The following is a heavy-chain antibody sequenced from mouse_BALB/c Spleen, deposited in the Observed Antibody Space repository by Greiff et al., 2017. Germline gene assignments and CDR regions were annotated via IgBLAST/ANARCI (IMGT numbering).Heavy chain of an antibody. V-gene: IGHV3-8*02. CDR2: ISDSGST. J-gene: IGHJ3*01. Sequence: EVKLVESGPSLVKPSQTLSLTCSVTGDSITSGYWNWIRKFPGNKLAYMGYISDSGSTYYNPSLKSRISITRDTSKNQYYLQLNSVTTEDTATYYCARDYYGSSSWCAYWGQGTLVTVAA. D-gene: IGHD1-1*01. CDR1: GDSITSGY. CDR3: ARDYYGSSSWCAY.